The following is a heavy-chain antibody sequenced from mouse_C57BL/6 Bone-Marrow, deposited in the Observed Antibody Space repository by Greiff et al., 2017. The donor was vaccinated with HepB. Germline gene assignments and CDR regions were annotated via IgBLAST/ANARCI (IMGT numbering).Heavy chain of an antibody. CDR2: ISDGGSYT. D-gene: IGHD4-1*01. Sequence: EVKLMVSGGGLVKPGGSLKLSCAASGFTFSSYAMSWVRQTPEKRLEWVATISDGGSYTYYPDNVKGRFTISRDNAKNNLYLQMSHLKSEDTAMYYCAREFAAGGSMDYWGQGTSVTVAS. CDR1: GFTFSSYA. CDR3: AREFAAGGSMDY. V-gene: IGHV5-4*01. J-gene: IGHJ4*01.